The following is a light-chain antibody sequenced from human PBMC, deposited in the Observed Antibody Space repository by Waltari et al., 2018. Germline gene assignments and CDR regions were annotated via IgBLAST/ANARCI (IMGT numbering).Light chain of an antibody. Sequence: IVLTQSPGTLSLSPGERASLSCRASQSVSTNMAWYQHKPGQSPRLLIYGAFNRAPGIPDRFSGGGSETDFTLTISGLEPEDFVVYYCQHYGNSPYTFGQGTKLEIK. CDR3: QHYGNSPYT. CDR2: GAF. J-gene: IGKJ2*01. V-gene: IGKV3-20*01. CDR1: QSVSTN.